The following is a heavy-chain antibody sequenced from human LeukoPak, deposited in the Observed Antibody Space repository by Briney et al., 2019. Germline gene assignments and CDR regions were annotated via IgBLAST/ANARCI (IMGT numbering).Heavy chain of an antibody. CDR2: VSYDEGDK. CDR3: SAGPFDF. CDR1: GFAFNTYA. D-gene: IGHD1-14*01. Sequence: GGSLRLSCAASGFAFNTYAMQWVRQAPGKGLEWVAIVSYDEGDKFYAASVKGRFTISRDNSKTMLYLQMNSLRTEDTALYYCSAGPFDFWGPGILVTVSS. V-gene: IGHV3-30*04. J-gene: IGHJ4*02.